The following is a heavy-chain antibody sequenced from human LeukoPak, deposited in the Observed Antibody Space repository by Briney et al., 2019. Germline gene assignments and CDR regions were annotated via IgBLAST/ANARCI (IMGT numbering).Heavy chain of an antibody. CDR1: GFTFSSYG. V-gene: IGHV3-30*18. CDR3: AKDLALRLGELSSPGH. CDR2: ISYDGSNK. D-gene: IGHD3-16*02. J-gene: IGHJ4*02. Sequence: GGSLRLACAASGFTFSSYGMHWVRQAPGKGLEGVPVISYDGSNKYYADSVKGRFTISRDNSKNTLYLQMNSLRAEDTAVYYCAKDLALRLGELSSPGHWGQGTLVTVSS.